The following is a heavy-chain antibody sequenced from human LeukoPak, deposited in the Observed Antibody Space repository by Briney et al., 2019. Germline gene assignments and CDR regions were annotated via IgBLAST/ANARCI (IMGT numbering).Heavy chain of an antibody. V-gene: IGHV3-64*01. D-gene: IGHD1-7*01. CDR1: GFTFSNYA. Sequence: GGSLRLSCAASGFTFSNYALHWVRQAPGKGLEYVSAISSNGDATFYANSVKGRFTISRDNSKNTLYFQMGSLRAEDMAVYYCVRVGNYREFDYWGQGTLVTVSS. CDR2: ISSNGDAT. J-gene: IGHJ4*02. CDR3: VRVGNYREFDY.